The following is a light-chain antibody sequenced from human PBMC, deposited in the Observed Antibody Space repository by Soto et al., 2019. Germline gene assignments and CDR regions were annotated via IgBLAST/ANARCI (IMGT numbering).Light chain of an antibody. CDR1: SPNIGAGYE. CDR2: GNS. J-gene: IGLJ1*01. CDR3: QSYDSSLSALYV. V-gene: IGLV1-40*01. Sequence: QSVLTQPPPVSWAPGQRGTISCTGGSPNIGAGYEVHWYQQLPGTAPKLLIYGNSNRPSGVPDRFSGSKSGTSASLAITGLQAEDEADYYCQSYDSSLSALYVFGTGTKVTVL.